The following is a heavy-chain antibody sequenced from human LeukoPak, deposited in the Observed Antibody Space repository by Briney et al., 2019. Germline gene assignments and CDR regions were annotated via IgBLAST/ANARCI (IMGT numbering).Heavy chain of an antibody. V-gene: IGHV1-2*02. Sequence: WASVKLSCKASGYTFAGYYMHWVRQAPGQGLEWMGWINPNSGGTNYAQKFQGRVTMTRDTSISTAYMELSRLRSDDTAVYYCARERSGYSYGNYYYGMDVWGQGTTVTVSS. J-gene: IGHJ6*02. CDR2: INPNSGGT. D-gene: IGHD5-18*01. CDR1: GYTFAGYY. CDR3: ARERSGYSYGNYYYGMDV.